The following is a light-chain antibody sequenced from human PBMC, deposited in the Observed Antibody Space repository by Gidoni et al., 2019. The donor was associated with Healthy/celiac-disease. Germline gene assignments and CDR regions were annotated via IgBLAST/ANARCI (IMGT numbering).Light chain of an antibody. CDR2: DAS. J-gene: IGKJ3*01. CDR1: QSVSSY. CDR3: QQRSNWPPIFT. V-gene: IGKV3-11*01. Sequence: EIVLTQSPATLSLSPGERTTLSFRASQSVSSYLAWYQQKPGQAPRLLLYDASNRATGIPARFSGSGSGTDFTLTISSLEPEDFAVYYCQQRSNWPPIFTFGPGTKVDIK.